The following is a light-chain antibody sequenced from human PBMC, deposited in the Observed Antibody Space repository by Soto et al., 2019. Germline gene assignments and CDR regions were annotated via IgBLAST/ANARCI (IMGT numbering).Light chain of an antibody. CDR1: SSNIGAGYD. J-gene: IGLJ1*01. Sequence: QSVLTQLPSVSGAPGQRVTISCTGRSSNIGAGYDVHWYQQRPGTAPKLLIFGNTNRPSGVPDRFSGSKSGTSASLAITGLQAEDEGDYYCQSYDSTLSARYVFGTGTKV. CDR2: GNT. CDR3: QSYDSTLSARYV. V-gene: IGLV1-40*01.